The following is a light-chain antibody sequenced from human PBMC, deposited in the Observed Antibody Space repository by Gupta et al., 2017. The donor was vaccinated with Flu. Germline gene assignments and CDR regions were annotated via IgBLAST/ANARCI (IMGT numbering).Light chain of an antibody. J-gene: IGKJ4*01. CDR3: QYDNNYPAT. CDR2: NVS. CDR1: QDIRNT. Sequence: AIQMTQSPSSLSASVGDRVTITCRASQDIRNTLGCYQQNPGKAPKLLMYNVSTAQSGPPARFSGSASATYFTLIISMLPPEDLATYYCQYDNNYPATFGGGTKVEIK. V-gene: IGKV1-6*01.